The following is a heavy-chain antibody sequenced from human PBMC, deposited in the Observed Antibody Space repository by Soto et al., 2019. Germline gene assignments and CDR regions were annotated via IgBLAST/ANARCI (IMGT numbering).Heavy chain of an antibody. D-gene: IGHD6-13*01. CDR1: GGSISSYY. V-gene: IGHV4-59*01. CDR2: IYYSGST. Sequence: SETLSLTCTVSGGSISSYYWSWIRQPPGKGLEWIGYIYYSGSTNYNPSLKSRVTISVDTSKNQFSLKLSSVTAADTAVYYCARVVAAAGTAYYYYYYMDVWGKGTTVTVSS. CDR3: ARVVAAAGTAYYYYYYMDV. J-gene: IGHJ6*03.